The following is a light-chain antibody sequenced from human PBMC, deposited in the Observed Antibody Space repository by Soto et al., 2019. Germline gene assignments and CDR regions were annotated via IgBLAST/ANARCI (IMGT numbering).Light chain of an antibody. J-gene: IGKJ1*01. CDR1: QTVRNNY. Sequence: EFVLTQSPGTLSLSQGERATLSCRASQTVRNNYLAWYQQKPGQAPRLLIYDASSRATGIPDRFSGGGSGTDFTLTISRLEPEDFAVYSCQQYGSSPQTFGQGTNVDIK. CDR2: DAS. CDR3: QQYGSSPQT. V-gene: IGKV3-20*01.